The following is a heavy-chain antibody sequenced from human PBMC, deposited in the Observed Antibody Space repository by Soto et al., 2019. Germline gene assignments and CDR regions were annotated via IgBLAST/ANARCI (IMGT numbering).Heavy chain of an antibody. J-gene: IGHJ1*01. V-gene: IGHV4-30-4*01. CDR2: IFYSGGT. D-gene: IGHD1-7*01. CDR3: VGNGTTDDF. Sequence: VQLQGSGPGLVKPSQTLSLTCTVSVASVNTGDYYWSYIRQSPGKGLEWLGYIFYSGGTYYNPSLKSRATIYLNTSRNQISLTLTSVTDADTALYFCVGNGTTDDFWGQGTLVTVSS. CDR1: VASVNTGDYY.